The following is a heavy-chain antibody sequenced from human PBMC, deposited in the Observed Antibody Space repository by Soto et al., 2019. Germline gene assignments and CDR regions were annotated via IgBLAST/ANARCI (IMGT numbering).Heavy chain of an antibody. D-gene: IGHD5-12*01. V-gene: IGHV4-39*01. Sequence: SETLSLTCTVSGGSISSSSYYWGWIRQPPGKGLEWIGSIYYSGSTYYNPSLKSRVTISVDTSKNQFSLKLSSVTAADTAVYYCAAVATIYPDAFDIWGQGTMVTVSS. J-gene: IGHJ3*02. CDR3: AAVATIYPDAFDI. CDR2: IYYSGST. CDR1: GGSISSSSYY.